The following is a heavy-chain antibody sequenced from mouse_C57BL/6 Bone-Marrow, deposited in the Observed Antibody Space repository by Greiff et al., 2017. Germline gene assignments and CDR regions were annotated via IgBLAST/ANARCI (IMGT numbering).Heavy chain of an antibody. D-gene: IGHD1-1*01. J-gene: IGHJ3*01. CDR3: ARSALITTAVAGGFAY. V-gene: IGHV1-64*01. Sequence: QVQLQQPGAELVKPGASVTLSCKASGYTFTSYWMHWVKQRPGQGLEWIGMIHPDSGSTTYNEKFKSKATLTVDKSSSTAYMQLSSLTCEDSAVYYCARSALITTAVAGGFAYWGQGTLVTVSA. CDR2: IHPDSGST. CDR1: GYTFTSYW.